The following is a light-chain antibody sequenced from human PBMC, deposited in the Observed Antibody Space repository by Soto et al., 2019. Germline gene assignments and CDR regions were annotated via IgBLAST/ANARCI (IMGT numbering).Light chain of an antibody. CDR1: SSDVGGYNY. CDR3: SSYAGKNGYV. J-gene: IGLJ1*01. Sequence: SVLTQPASVSGSPGQSITISCTGTSSDVGGYNYVSWYQQHPGKAPKLMIYEVTRRPSGVPNRFSGSKSGNTASLTVSGLQPEDEADYYCSSYAGKNGYVFGTGTKVTVL. CDR2: EVT. V-gene: IGLV2-8*01.